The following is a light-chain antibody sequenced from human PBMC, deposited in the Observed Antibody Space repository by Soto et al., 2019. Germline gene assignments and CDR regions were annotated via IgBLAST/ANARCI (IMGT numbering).Light chain of an antibody. CDR1: QSVSSY. V-gene: IGKV3-11*01. CDR3: QQRSNGPPT. CDR2: DAS. J-gene: IGKJ1*01. Sequence: EIVLTQSPATLSLSPGERDTLSCRASQSVSSYLAWYQQKPGQAPRLLIYDASNRATGIPARFSGSGSGTDFTLTISSLEPDDFAVYYCQQRSNGPPTFGQGTKVEI.